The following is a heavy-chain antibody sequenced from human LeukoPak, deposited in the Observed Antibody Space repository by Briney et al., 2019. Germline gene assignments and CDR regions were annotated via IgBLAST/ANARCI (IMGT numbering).Heavy chain of an antibody. CDR1: GDSINSSNW. J-gene: IGHJ4*02. Sequence: SETLSLTCAVSGDSINSSNWWNWVRQPPGQGLEWIAEIYHSGNTNYNPSLKSRVTISLDKSKNQFSLKLTSVTAADTALYFCAGAGGGTYYFDFWGQGTLVTVSS. D-gene: IGHD1-26*01. CDR2: IYHSGNT. V-gene: IGHV4-4*02. CDR3: AGAGGGTYYFDF.